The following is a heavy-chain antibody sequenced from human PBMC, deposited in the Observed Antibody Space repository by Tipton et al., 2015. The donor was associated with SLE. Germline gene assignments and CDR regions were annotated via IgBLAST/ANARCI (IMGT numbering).Heavy chain of an antibody. CDR3: ARGFRSITCLDY. V-gene: IGHV4-59*05. CDR1: GGPITSYY. J-gene: IGHJ4*02. Sequence: TLSLTCNVSGGPITSYYWSWIRQPPGKGLEWIGSIFYSGSSYYNPSLKSRVTIYVDTSKNQFSLKLSSVTAADTAVYYCARGFRSITCLDYWGQGTLVTVSS. D-gene: IGHD2-2*01. CDR2: IFYSGSS.